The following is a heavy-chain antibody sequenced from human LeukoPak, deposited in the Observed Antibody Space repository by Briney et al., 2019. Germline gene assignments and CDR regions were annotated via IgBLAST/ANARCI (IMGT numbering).Heavy chain of an antibody. Sequence: GGSLRLSCAASGFTFSSYAMSWVRQAPGKGLEWVSAISGSGGSTYYADSVKGRFTISRDNSKNTLYLQMNSLRAEDTAVYYCAKDHVPYDYVWGSYRPEMFWDYWGQGTLVTVSS. CDR1: GFTFSSYA. CDR2: ISGSGGST. D-gene: IGHD3-16*02. V-gene: IGHV3-23*01. CDR3: AKDHVPYDYVWGSYRPEMFWDY. J-gene: IGHJ4*02.